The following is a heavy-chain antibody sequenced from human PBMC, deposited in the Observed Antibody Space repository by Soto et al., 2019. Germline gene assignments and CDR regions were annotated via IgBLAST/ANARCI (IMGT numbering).Heavy chain of an antibody. CDR1: GGTFSSYS. CDR2: IIPIFCTA. CDR3: AALIGGDIVVGPAALPTYYYGMDV. D-gene: IGHD2-2*02. V-gene: IGHV1-69*01. Sequence: QVQLVQSGAEVKKPGSSVKVSCKASGGTFSSYSISWVRQAPGQGLEWMGGIIPIFCTANYAKKFQGRFTSTADESTSPDYMGLSSLRSEDTAGYYCAALIGGDIVVGPAALPTYYYGMDVWGQGTTVTVSS. J-gene: IGHJ6*02.